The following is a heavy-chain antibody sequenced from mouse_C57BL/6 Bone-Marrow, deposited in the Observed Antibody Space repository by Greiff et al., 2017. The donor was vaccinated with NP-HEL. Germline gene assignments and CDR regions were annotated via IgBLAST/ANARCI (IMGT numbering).Heavy chain of an antibody. J-gene: IGHJ1*03. D-gene: IGHD1-1*01. V-gene: IGHV5-4*01. CDR1: GFTFSSYA. CDR3: AREDYYYGSLWYFDV. Sequence: EVKLQESGGGLVKPGGSLKLSCAASGFTFSSYAMSWVRQTPEKRLEWVATISDGGSYTYYPDNVKGRFTISRDNAKNNLYLQMSHLKSEDTAMYYCAREDYYYGSLWYFDVWGTGTTVTVSS. CDR2: ISDGGSYT.